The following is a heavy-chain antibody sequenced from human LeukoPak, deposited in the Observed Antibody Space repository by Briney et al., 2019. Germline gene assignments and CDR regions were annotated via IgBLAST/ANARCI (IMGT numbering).Heavy chain of an antibody. J-gene: IGHJ4*02. CDR1: GFTFSSYS. D-gene: IGHD1-1*01. CDR2: INSSSSNI. CDR3: AKDRTGTTPYYFDY. V-gene: IGHV3-48*01. Sequence: GGSLRLSCAASGFTFSSYSMHWVRQAPGKGLEWVSYINSSSSNIYYADSVKGRFTISRDNAKNSLYLQMNSLRPEGTAVYYCAKDRTGTTPYYFDYWGQGTLVTVSS.